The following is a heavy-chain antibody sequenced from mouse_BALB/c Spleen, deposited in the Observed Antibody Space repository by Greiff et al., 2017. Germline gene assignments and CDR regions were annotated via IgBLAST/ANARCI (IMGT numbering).Heavy chain of an antibody. V-gene: IGHV14-3*02. CDR3: ARGLLRPFDY. CDR1: GFNIKDTY. CDR2: IDPANGNT. D-gene: IGHD2-3*01. J-gene: IGHJ2*01. Sequence: EVKLLESGAELVKPGASVKLSCTASGFNIKDTYMHWVKQRPEQGLEWIGRIDPANGNTKYDPKFQGKATITADTSSNTAYLQLSSLTSEDTAVYYCARGLLRPFDYWGQGTTLTVSS.